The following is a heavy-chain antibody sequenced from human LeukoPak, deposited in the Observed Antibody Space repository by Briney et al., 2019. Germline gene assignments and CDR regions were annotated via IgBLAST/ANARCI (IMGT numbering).Heavy chain of an antibody. D-gene: IGHD2-2*01. V-gene: IGHV3-74*01. CDR2: INGDGSST. Sequence: GGSLRLSCAASGFTFSSYWMHWVRQAPGKGLVWVSRINGDGSSTAYADSVKGRFTISRDDAKNSLYLQMNSLRAEDTAVYYCARGAGYCSSTSCYDYYYYMDVWGKGTTVTVSS. J-gene: IGHJ6*03. CDR3: ARGAGYCSSTSCYDYYYYMDV. CDR1: GFTFSSYW.